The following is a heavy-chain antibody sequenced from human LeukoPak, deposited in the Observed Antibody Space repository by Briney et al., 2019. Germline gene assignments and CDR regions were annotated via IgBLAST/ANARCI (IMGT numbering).Heavy chain of an antibody. CDR1: GGSISSYY. Sequence: PSETLSLTCTVSGGSISSYYWSWIRQPPGKGLEWIGYIYYSGSTNYNPSLKSRVTISVDTSKNQFSLKLSSVTAADTAVYSCARLVGARHVDYWGQGTLVTVSS. J-gene: IGHJ4*02. CDR2: IYYSGST. CDR3: ARLVGARHVDY. V-gene: IGHV4-59*01. D-gene: IGHD1-26*01.